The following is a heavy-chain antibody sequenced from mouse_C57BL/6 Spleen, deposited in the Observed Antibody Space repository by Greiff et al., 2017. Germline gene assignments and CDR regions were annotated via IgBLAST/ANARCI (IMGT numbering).Heavy chain of an antibody. Sequence: DVKLVESGGGLVKPGGSLKLSCAASGFTFSSYAMSWVRQTPGKRLEWVATISDGGSYTYYPDNVKGRFTISRDNAKNNLYLQMSHLKSDDTAMYYCARDLDGNWFAYWGQGTLVTVSA. J-gene: IGHJ3*01. D-gene: IGHD2-1*01. V-gene: IGHV5-4*01. CDR3: ARDLDGNWFAY. CDR1: GFTFSSYA. CDR2: ISDGGSYT.